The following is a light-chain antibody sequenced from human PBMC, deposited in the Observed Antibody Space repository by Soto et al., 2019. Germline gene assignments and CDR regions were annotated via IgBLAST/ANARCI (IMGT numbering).Light chain of an antibody. CDR1: QTVRSD. V-gene: IGKV3-15*01. J-gene: IGKJ5*01. CDR2: GAS. Sequence: EIVMTQSPATLSVSPGERATLSCRASQTVRSDFAWYQQKPGQAPRLLIYGASIRATGIPARFSGSGSGTEFTLTISSLQSEDFAVYYCQQYNNWPLTFGGGTRLEIK. CDR3: QQYNNWPLT.